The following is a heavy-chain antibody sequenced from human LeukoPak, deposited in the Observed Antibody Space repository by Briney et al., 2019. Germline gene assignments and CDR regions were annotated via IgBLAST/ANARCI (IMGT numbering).Heavy chain of an antibody. CDR3: ARVVGYCSSTSCYPRFDY. CDR1: GGSFSGYY. V-gene: IGHV4-34*01. Sequence: SETLSLTCAVYGGSFSGYYWSWIRQPPGKRLEWIGEINHSGSTNYNPSLKSRVTISVGTSKNQFSLKLSSVTAADTAVYYCARVVGYCSSTSCYPRFDYWGQGTLVTVSS. J-gene: IGHJ4*02. D-gene: IGHD2-2*01. CDR2: INHSGST.